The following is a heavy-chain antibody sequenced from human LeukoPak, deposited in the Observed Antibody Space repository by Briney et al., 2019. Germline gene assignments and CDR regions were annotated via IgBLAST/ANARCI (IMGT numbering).Heavy chain of an antibody. D-gene: IGHD2-15*01. Sequence: PSETLSLTCTVSGGSISSYYWSWIRQPPGKGLEWIGYIYCSGSTNYNPSLKSRVTISVDTSKNQFSLKLSSVTAADTAVYYCARLTMGSGGSCYSNWGQGTLVTVSS. CDR1: GGSISSYY. J-gene: IGHJ4*02. V-gene: IGHV4-59*08. CDR3: ARLTMGSGGSCYSN. CDR2: IYCSGST.